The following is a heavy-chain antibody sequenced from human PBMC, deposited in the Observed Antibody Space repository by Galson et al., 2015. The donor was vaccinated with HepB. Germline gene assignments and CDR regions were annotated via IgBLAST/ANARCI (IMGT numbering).Heavy chain of an antibody. CDR3: VRPRGAVAGDHQYWYFYL. D-gene: IGHD4-17*01. J-gene: IGHJ2*01. CDR2: ISYTGTYT. Sequence: SLRLSCAASGFSLNYFPMHWVRQSPGKGLEWVAVISYTGTYTGYADFGRGRFTISRDNSKNALYLQMNSLRVEDTALYYCVRPRGAVAGDHQYWYFYLWGRGTLVTVSS. CDR1: GFSLNYFP. V-gene: IGHV3-30*04.